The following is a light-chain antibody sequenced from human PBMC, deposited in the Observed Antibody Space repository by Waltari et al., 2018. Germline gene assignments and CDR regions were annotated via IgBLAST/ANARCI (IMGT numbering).Light chain of an antibody. Sequence: QSVLTQPPSVSAAPGPKVPISCPGSSPNIGNQYVSWYQRFPGTAPKLLINDNNERPSGIPDRFSGSTSGTSASLGITGLQTGDEADYYCETWDSILSAVIFGGGTKLTVL. CDR2: DNN. J-gene: IGLJ2*01. CDR3: ETWDSILSAVI. V-gene: IGLV1-51*01. CDR1: SPNIGNQY.